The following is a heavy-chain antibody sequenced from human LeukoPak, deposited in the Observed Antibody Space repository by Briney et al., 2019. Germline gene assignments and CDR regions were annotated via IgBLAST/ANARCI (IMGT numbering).Heavy chain of an antibody. CDR1: GYTFTSYD. CDR2: MNPNSGNT. D-gene: IGHD6-13*01. J-gene: IGHJ6*02. CDR3: ARGQHSSSWYSYYYYYYGMDV. V-gene: IGHV1-8*01. Sequence: ASVKVSCKASGYTFTSYDINWVRQATGQGLEWMRWMNPNSGNTGYAQKFQGRVTMTRNTSISTAYMELSSLRSDDTAVYYCARGQHSSSWYSYYYYYYGMDVWGQGTTVTVSS.